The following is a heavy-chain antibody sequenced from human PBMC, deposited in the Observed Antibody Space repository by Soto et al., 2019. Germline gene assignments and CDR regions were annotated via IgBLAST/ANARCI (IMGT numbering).Heavy chain of an antibody. J-gene: IGHJ6*02. Sequence: EMQLVESGGGLVQPGGSLRLSCAASGFTFSGYWMHWVRQAPGKGLVWVSHINSDGSDTTYADSVKGRFTISRDNPQSTLYLQMNSPRAEDTGVYYCVRGSEAFYYYSGMDVWGQGTTVTVSS. V-gene: IGHV3-74*03. CDR1: GFTFSGYW. CDR2: INSDGSDT. CDR3: VRGSEAFYYYSGMDV.